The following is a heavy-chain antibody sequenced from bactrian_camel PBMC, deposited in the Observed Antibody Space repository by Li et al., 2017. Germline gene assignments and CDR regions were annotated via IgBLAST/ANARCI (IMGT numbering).Heavy chain of an antibody. J-gene: IGHJ4*01. CDR1: DNSYSTMWRYC. V-gene: IGHV3S25*01. D-gene: IGHD1*01. Sequence: QLVESGGGLVQPGGSLRLSCAQSDNSYSTMWRYCMAWFRQAPGKERKGVAAVYIGGGSAYYADSVKGRFTISRDNAKNTVPLQMTSLKPEDTAQYYCVALAWGFNYWGQGTQVTVS. CDR3: VALAWGFNY. CDR2: VYIGGGSA.